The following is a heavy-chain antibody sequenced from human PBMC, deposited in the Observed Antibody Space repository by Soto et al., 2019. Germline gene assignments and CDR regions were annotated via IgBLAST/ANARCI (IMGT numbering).Heavy chain of an antibody. Sequence: QVQLVESGGGVVQPGRSLRLSCAASGFTFSSYGMHWVRQAPGKGLEWVAVIWYDGSNKYYADSVKGRFTISRDNSKNTLYLQMNSLRAEDTAVYYCAGGYGAAAGNNWFDPWGQGTLVTVSS. V-gene: IGHV3-33*01. J-gene: IGHJ5*02. CDR3: AGGYGAAAGNNWFDP. CDR2: IWYDGSNK. CDR1: GFTFSSYG. D-gene: IGHD6-13*01.